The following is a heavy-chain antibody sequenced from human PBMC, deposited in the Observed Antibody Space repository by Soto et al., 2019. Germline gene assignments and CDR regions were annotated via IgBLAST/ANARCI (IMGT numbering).Heavy chain of an antibody. CDR2: IYYSGNT. J-gene: IGHJ4*02. D-gene: IGHD3-22*01. CDR1: GDSISSGAYY. V-gene: IGHV4-31*03. CDR3: ARRHYYNSSAYYRERTYYFDY. Sequence: QVQLQESGPGLVKPSQILSLTCTVSGDSISSGAYYWSWVRQLAGKGLEWLGYIYYSGNTYYNPSLRSRLIISVDTSKNQFSLRLSSVTAADTAVYHCARRHYYNSSAYYRERTYYFDYWGQGALVTVSS.